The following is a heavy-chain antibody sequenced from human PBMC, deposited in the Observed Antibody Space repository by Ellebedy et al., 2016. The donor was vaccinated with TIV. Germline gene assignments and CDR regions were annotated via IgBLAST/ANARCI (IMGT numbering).Heavy chain of an antibody. Sequence: GGSLRLSXTASGFTFSSYWMTWIRQAPGKGLEWVAFIRHDGQTKYYADSVTGRFTISRDNSKNTLYLQMSSLRAEDMAVYFCARDPHGGYMDVWGKGTTVTVSS. D-gene: IGHD2-15*01. CDR2: IRHDGQTK. V-gene: IGHV3-33*08. CDR1: GFTFSSYW. CDR3: ARDPHGGYMDV. J-gene: IGHJ6*03.